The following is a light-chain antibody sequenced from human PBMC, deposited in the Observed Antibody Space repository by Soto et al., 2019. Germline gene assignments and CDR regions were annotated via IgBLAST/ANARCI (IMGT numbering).Light chain of an antibody. Sequence: EIVLTHSPGTLSFSPGETATLSCRASQSVSSSYLAWYQQKPGQAPRIIIFGASGRATGIPDRFSGSGSGTDFTLTISRLEPEDFAVYYCQQYGSLSWTFGQGTKVDIK. CDR3: QQYGSLSWT. CDR1: QSVSSSY. J-gene: IGKJ1*01. V-gene: IGKV3-20*01. CDR2: GAS.